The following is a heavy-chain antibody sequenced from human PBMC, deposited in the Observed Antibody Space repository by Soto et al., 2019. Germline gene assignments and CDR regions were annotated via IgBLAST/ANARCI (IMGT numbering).Heavy chain of an antibody. CDR2: VNPNSGKT. CDR1: GYTFASYD. V-gene: IGHV1-8*02. J-gene: IGHJ5*02. CDR3: VRDLNGFDP. Sequence: QVQLVQSGAEVKKPGASVKVSCTTSGYTFASYDINWVRQAAGQGFEWMGWVNPNSGKTGYSQKFQGRVIMTRDTHKRTVYMELSSQTSEDTAVYYCVRDLNGFDPWGQGTLVTVSS.